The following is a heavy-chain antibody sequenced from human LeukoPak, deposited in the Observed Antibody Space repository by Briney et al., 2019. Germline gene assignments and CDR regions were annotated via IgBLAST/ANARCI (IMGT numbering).Heavy chain of an antibody. Sequence: PSETLSLTCTVSGGSISSGDFYWSWNRQPPGKGLEWIGYIYYSGSTYYNPSLKSRVTISVDTSKNQFSLKLSSVTAADTAVYYCARAARGLRFLEWPQGFDYWGQGTLVTVSS. CDR3: ARAARGLRFLEWPQGFDY. CDR1: GGSISSGDFY. CDR2: IYYSGST. V-gene: IGHV4-30-4*08. D-gene: IGHD3-3*01. J-gene: IGHJ4*02.